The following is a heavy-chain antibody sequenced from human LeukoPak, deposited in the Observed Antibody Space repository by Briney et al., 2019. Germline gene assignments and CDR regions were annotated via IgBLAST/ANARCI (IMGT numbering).Heavy chain of an antibody. J-gene: IGHJ1*01. D-gene: IGHD5-12*01. V-gene: IGHV4-59*01. Sequence: PSETLSLTCPVSGDSISSYYWSWIRQSPEKGLEWIGYIHYTGSTYYNPSLRSRVTISVDTSKNQFSLRLISVTAADTAMYYCARSGGNLYFQHWGQGTLVTVSS. CDR2: IHYTGST. CDR3: ARSGGNLYFQH. CDR1: GDSISSYY.